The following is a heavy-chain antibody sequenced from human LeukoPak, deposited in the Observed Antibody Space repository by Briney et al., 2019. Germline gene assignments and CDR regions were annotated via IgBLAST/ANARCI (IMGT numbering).Heavy chain of an antibody. CDR1: GFTFSDYY. CDR2: ISSSSYT. Sequence: GGSLRLSCAASGFTFSDYYMSWIRQAPGKGLEWVSYISSSSYTNYADSVKGRFTISRDNAKNSLYLQMNSLRAEDTAVYYRARDDFLAGYYRGYFDYWGQGTLVTVSS. J-gene: IGHJ4*02. D-gene: IGHD3/OR15-3a*01. CDR3: ARDDFLAGYYRGYFDY. V-gene: IGHV3-11*05.